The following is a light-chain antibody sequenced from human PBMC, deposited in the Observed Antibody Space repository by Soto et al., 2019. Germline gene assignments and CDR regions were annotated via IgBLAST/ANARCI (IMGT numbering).Light chain of an antibody. CDR3: QQYVYSPYT. CDR1: QSVAGSR. Sequence: EIVLTQSPGTLSLSPGERATLPCRASQSVAGSRLAWYQQKPGQAPRLLMYGASHRAAGIPDRFSGSGSGTDFSLTVSRLEPEDFAVYYCQQYVYSPYTFGQGTTLEIK. V-gene: IGKV3-20*01. CDR2: GAS. J-gene: IGKJ2*01.